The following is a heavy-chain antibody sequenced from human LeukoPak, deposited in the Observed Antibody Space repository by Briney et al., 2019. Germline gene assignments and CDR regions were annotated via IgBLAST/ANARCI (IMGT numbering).Heavy chain of an antibody. CDR1: EFTFISYS. V-gene: IGHV3-21*01. D-gene: IGHD3-10*01. CDR3: ARDLEFSS. Sequence: GSLRLSCAPSEFTFISYSMNWVRQAPGKGLDWVSSISSSSSYIYYADSVKGRFTTSRDNAKNSLYLQMHTLIAEDTAVYYCARDLEFSSWGQGTLVTVSS. J-gene: IGHJ5*02. CDR2: ISSSSSYI.